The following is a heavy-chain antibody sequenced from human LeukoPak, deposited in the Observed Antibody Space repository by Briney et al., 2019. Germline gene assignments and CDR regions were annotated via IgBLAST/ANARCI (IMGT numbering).Heavy chain of an antibody. V-gene: IGHV3-30*03. D-gene: IGHD5-18*01. CDR1: GFTFSSYG. Sequence: GGSLRLSCAASGFTFSSYGMHWVRQAPGKGLEWVAVISYDGSNKYYADSVKGRFTISRDNSKNTLYLQMNSLRAEDTAVYYCASLGAAMTHDAFDIWGQGTMVTVSS. CDR3: ASLGAAMTHDAFDI. CDR2: ISYDGSNK. J-gene: IGHJ3*02.